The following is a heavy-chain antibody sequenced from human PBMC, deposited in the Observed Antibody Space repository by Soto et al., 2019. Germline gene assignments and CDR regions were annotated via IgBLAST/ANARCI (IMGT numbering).Heavy chain of an antibody. V-gene: IGHV1-69*13. CDR3: AISTVTTLSEYYYYGMDV. CDR1: GGTFSSYA. Sequence: ASVKVSCKASGGTFSSYAISWVRQAPGQGLEWMGGIIPILGTANYAQKLQGRVTITADESTSTAYMELSSLRSEDTAVYYCAISTVTTLSEYYYYGMDVWGQGTTVTVSS. D-gene: IGHD4-17*01. CDR2: IIPILGTA. J-gene: IGHJ6*02.